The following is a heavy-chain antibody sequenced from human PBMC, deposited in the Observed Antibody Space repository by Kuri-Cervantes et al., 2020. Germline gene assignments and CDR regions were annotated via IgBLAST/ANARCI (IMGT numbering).Heavy chain of an antibody. J-gene: IGHJ5*02. CDR3: ARRPVYYYGSGSYRGWFDP. D-gene: IGHD3-10*01. CDR1: GGSISSYY. CDR2: IYTSGST. Sequence: SETLSLTCTVSGGSISSYYWSWIRQPAGKGLEWIGRIYTSGSTNYNPSLKSRVTMSVDTSKNQFSLKLSSVTAADTAVYYCARRPVYYYGSGSYRGWFDPWGQGTLVTVSS. V-gene: IGHV4-4*07.